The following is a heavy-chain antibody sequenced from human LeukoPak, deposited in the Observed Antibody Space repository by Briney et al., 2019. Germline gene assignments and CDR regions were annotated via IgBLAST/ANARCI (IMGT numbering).Heavy chain of an antibody. CDR2: ISYDGSNK. CDR3: TTDWDIVLKGAFDI. CDR1: GFTFSSYG. Sequence: GSLRLSCAASGFTFSSYGMHWVRQAPGKGLEWVAVISYDGSNKYYADSVKGRFTISRDNSKNTLYLQMNSLRAEDTAVYYCTTDWDIVLKGAFDIWGQGTMVTVSS. D-gene: IGHD2-8*01. J-gene: IGHJ3*02. V-gene: IGHV3-30*03.